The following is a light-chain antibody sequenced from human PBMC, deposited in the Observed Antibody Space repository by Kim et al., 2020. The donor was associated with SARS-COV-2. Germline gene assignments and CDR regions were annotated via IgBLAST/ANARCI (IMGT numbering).Light chain of an antibody. CDR1: VSVSTGY. CDR3: QQYHGSPWT. J-gene: IGKJ1*01. V-gene: IGKV3-20*01. CDR2: GAS. Sequence: SPGEGATLSFTASVSVSTGYLACYQQQPGQAPMLLMYGASSRATGVPDRFSGSGSETDFTLTISRLEPDDFAVYYCQQYHGSPWTFGQGTKVDIK.